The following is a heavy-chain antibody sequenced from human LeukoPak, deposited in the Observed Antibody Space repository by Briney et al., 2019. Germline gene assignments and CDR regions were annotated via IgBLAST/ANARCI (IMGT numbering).Heavy chain of an antibody. CDR1: GFTFSDYY. V-gene: IGHV3-11*04. J-gene: IGHJ4*02. D-gene: IGHD5-24*01. CDR3: ARDPAIMATRIADY. Sequence: GGSLRLSCAASGFTFSDYYMSWIRQAPGKGLEWLSYISSSGSTIYYADSVKGRFTISRDNAKNSLYLQMNSLRAEDKAVYYCARDPAIMATRIADYWGQGTLVTVSS. CDR2: ISSSGSTI.